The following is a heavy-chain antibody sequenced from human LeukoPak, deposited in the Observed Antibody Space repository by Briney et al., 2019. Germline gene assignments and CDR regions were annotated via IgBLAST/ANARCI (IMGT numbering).Heavy chain of an antibody. CDR1: GFTFSSYA. Sequence: PGGSLRLSCAASGFTFSSYAMHWVRQAPGKGLEWVAVISYDGSNKYYADSVKGRFTISRDNSKNTLYLQMNSLRAEDTAVYYCARDLERVYYYGSGTGKGMDVWGQGTTVTVSS. J-gene: IGHJ6*02. CDR3: ARDLERVYYYGSGTGKGMDV. V-gene: IGHV3-30-3*01. CDR2: ISYDGSNK. D-gene: IGHD3-10*01.